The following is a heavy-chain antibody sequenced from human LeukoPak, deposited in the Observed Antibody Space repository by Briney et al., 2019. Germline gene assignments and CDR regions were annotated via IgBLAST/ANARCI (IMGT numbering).Heavy chain of an antibody. J-gene: IGHJ2*01. CDR3: AKDRHYYDSSGYYYWNFDL. CDR2: IRIGGGGT. CDR1: GFDLTTYA. V-gene: IGHV3-23*01. D-gene: IGHD3-22*01. Sequence: PGGSLRLSCAASGFDLTTYAMTWVRQAPAKGLEWVSSIRIGGGGTYYADSVKGRFTISRDNSKNTLYLQMNSLRAEDTAVYYCAKDRHYYDSSGYYYWNFDLWGRGTLVTVSS.